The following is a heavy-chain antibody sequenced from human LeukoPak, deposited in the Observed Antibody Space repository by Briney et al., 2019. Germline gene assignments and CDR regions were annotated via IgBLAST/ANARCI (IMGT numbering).Heavy chain of an antibody. CDR3: ARSSSNYYDSSGQERGNAFDI. J-gene: IGHJ3*02. Sequence: GGSLRLSCAASEFTFSSYAMHWVRQAPGKGLEWVAIISYDESNKYYADSVKGRFTISRDNSKNTQYLQMNSLRAEDTAVYYCARSSSNYYDSSGQERGNAFDIWGQGTMVTVSS. CDR2: ISYDESNK. CDR1: EFTFSSYA. D-gene: IGHD3-22*01. V-gene: IGHV3-30*04.